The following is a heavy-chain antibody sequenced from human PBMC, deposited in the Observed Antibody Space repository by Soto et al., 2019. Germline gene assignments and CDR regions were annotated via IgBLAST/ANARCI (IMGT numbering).Heavy chain of an antibody. CDR2: IIPIFGTA. CDR1: GGTFSTYA. CDR3: ARAAYSYGTAYLCYYYGMDV. D-gene: IGHD5-18*01. V-gene: IGHV1-69*13. J-gene: IGHJ6*02. Sequence: SVKVSCKASGGTFSTYAISWVRQAPGQGLEWVGGIIPIFGTANYAQKLQGRVTITPDESTSTAYMELSSLRSEDTAVYYCARAAYSYGTAYLCYYYGMDVWGQGTTVTVSS.